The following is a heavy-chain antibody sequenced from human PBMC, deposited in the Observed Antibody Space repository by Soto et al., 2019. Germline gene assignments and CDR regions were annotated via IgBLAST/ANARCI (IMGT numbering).Heavy chain of an antibody. J-gene: IGHJ2*01. CDR3: ARTIVAAGGRRYFDL. CDR1: GFTFSTYW. D-gene: IGHD6-13*01. CDR2: INGDGSST. Sequence: GGSLRLSCAASGFTFSTYWMHWVRQAPGKGLVWVSRINGDGSSTNYADSVKGRFTISRDNSKNTLFLQMNSLRVEDTAVYYCARTIVAAGGRRYFDLWGRGTLVTVSS. V-gene: IGHV3-74*01.